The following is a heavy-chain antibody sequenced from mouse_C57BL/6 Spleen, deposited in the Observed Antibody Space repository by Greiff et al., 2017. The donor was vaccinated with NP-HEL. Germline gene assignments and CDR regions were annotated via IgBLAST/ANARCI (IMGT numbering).Heavy chain of an antibody. CDR1: GYTFTDYE. V-gene: IGHV1-15*01. Sequence: VKLVESGAELVRPGASVTLSCKASGYTFTDYEMHWVKQTPVHGLEWIGAIDPETGGTAYNQKFKGKAILTADKSSSTAYMELRSLTSEDSAVYYCTRFRSWGQGTLVTVSA. CDR3: TRFRS. J-gene: IGHJ3*01. CDR2: IDPETGGT.